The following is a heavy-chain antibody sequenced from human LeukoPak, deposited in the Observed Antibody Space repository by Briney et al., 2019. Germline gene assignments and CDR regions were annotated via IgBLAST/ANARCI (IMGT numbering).Heavy chain of an antibody. CDR3: AREGSITMVRGVNWLDP. CDR2: IYYSGST. V-gene: IGHV4-30-4*01. J-gene: IGHJ5*02. Sequence: SETLSLTCTVSGASISSGDYFWSWIRQPPGEGLEWIGSIYYSGSTYDNPSLKSRVTISVDTSKNQFSLKLSSVTAADTAVYYCAREGSITMVRGVNWLDPWGQGTLVTVSS. CDR1: GASISSGDYF. D-gene: IGHD3-10*01.